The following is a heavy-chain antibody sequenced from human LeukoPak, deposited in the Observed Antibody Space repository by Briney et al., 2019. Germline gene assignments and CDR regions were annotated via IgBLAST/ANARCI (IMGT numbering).Heavy chain of an antibody. CDR3: ASQPGYCSSTSCYEYY. Sequence: GESLRISCQGSGYSFTSYWISWVRQMPGKGLEWMGRIDPSDSYTNYSPSFQGHVTISADKSISTAYLQWSSLKASDTAMYYCASQPGYCSSTSCYEYYWGQGTLVTVSS. CDR2: IDPSDSYT. V-gene: IGHV5-10-1*01. J-gene: IGHJ4*02. D-gene: IGHD2-2*03. CDR1: GYSFTSYW.